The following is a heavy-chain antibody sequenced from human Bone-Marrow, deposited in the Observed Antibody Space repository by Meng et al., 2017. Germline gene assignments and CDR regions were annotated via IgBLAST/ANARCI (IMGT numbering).Heavy chain of an antibody. CDR3: ANAPYSSSWYGGGDEGY. V-gene: IGHV3-23*01. CDR1: GFTFSSYA. D-gene: IGHD6-13*01. Sequence: GESLKISCAASGFTFSSYAMSWVRQAPGKGLEWVSAISGSGGSTYYADSVKGRFTISRDNSKNTLYLQMNSLRAEDTAVYYCANAPYSSSWYGGGDEGYWGQGTLVTVSS. J-gene: IGHJ4*02. CDR2: ISGSGGST.